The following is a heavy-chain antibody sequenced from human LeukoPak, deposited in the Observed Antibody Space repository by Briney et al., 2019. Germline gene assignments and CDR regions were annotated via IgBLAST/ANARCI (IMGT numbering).Heavy chain of an antibody. V-gene: IGHV4-59*01. CDR3: ARVGIAARYYYGMDV. CDR1: GGSISSYY. J-gene: IGHJ6*02. Sequence: SETLSLTCTVSGGSISSYYWSWIRQPPGKGLEWIGYIYYSGSTNYNPSLKSRVTISVDTSKNQLSLKLSSVTAADTAVYYCARVGIAARYYYGMDVWGQGTTVTVSS. D-gene: IGHD6-6*01. CDR2: IYYSGST.